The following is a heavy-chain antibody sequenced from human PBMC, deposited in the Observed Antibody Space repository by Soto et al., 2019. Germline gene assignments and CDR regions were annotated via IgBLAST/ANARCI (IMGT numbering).Heavy chain of an antibody. Sequence: GGSLRLSCAASGFTFSSYWMHWVRQAPGKGLVWVSRINSDGSSTSYADSVKGRFTISRDNAKNTLYLQMNSLRAEDTAVYYCARGQGDYYFDYWGQGTLVTVSS. CDR3: ARGQGDYYFDY. V-gene: IGHV3-74*01. D-gene: IGHD3-16*01. CDR2: INSDGSST. J-gene: IGHJ4*02. CDR1: GFTFSSYW.